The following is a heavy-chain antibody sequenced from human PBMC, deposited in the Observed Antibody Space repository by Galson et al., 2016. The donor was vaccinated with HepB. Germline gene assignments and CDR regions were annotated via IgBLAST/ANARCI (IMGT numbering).Heavy chain of an antibody. CDR2: IWYDGSEK. D-gene: IGHD3-10*02. CDR1: GFTFSTYG. CDR3: TRGNVPPPGMDV. V-gene: IGHV3-33*01. Sequence: SLRLSCAASGFTFSTYGMHWVRQAPGKGLEWVAVIWYDGSEKYYADSVKGRFTISRDNSKNTLYLQINSLRAEDTAVYYCTRGNVPPPGMDVWGQGTTVTVSS. J-gene: IGHJ6*02.